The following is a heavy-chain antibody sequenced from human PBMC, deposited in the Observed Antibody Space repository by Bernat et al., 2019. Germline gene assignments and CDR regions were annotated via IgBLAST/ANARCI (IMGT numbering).Heavy chain of an antibody. CDR2: ISSSSSSYI. J-gene: IGHJ4*02. V-gene: IGHV3-21*01. Sequence: EVQLVESGGGLVKLGGSLRLSCAASGFTFVSYSMNWVRQAPGKGLEWVSSISSSSSSYIYYADSVKGRFTISRDNAKNSLYLKMNSLRAEDTAVYYCARAPTAYDYVWGSYRYVWGQGTLVTVSS. D-gene: IGHD3-16*02. CDR1: GFTFVSYS. CDR3: ARAPTAYDYVWGSYRYV.